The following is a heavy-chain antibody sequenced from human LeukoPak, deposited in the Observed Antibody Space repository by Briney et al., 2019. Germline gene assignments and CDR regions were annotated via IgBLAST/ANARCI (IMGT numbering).Heavy chain of an antibody. CDR1: GGTFSSYA. Sequence: SVKVSCKASGGTFSSYAISWVRQAPGQGLEWIGGIIPIFGTANYAQKFQGRVTITTDESTSTAYMELRSLRSDDTAVYYCARDRSQPYGDTGYNWFDPWGQGTLVTVSS. CDR2: IIPIFGTA. V-gene: IGHV1-69*05. CDR3: ARDRSQPYGDTGYNWFDP. J-gene: IGHJ5*02. D-gene: IGHD4-17*01.